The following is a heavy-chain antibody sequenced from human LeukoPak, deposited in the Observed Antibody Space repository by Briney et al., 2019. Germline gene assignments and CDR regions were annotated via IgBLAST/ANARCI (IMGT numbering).Heavy chain of an antibody. J-gene: IGHJ4*02. CDR3: ARDLTLSSSWKGPFDY. CDR2: ISYDGSNK. V-gene: IGHV3-30*01. D-gene: IGHD6-13*01. Sequence: GGSLRLSCAASGFTFSSYAMHWVRQAPGKGLEWVAVISYDGSNKYYADSVKGRFTISRDNSKNTLYLQMNSLRAEDTAVYYCARDLTLSSSWKGPFDYWGQGTLVTVSS. CDR1: GFTFSSYA.